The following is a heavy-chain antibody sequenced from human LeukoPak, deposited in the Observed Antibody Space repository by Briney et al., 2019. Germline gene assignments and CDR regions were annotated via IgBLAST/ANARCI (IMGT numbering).Heavy chain of an antibody. J-gene: IGHJ4*02. CDR2: IYTSGAT. CDR3: ARERDDFWRGYYDY. CDR1: GGSISNGGCY. V-gene: IGHV4-61*02. Sequence: SETLSLTCTVSGGSISNGGCYWSWIRQPAGKGLEWIGRIYTSGATNYNPSLQSRVTISLDTSKNRFSLRLSSVTAADTAVYYCARERDDFWRGYYDYWGQGTLVTVSS. D-gene: IGHD3-3*01.